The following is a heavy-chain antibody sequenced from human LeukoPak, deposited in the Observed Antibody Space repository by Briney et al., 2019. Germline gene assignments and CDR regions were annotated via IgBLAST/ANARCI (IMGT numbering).Heavy chain of an antibody. D-gene: IGHD3-10*01. V-gene: IGHV3-49*04. Sequence: GRSLRLSCTTSGFTFGDYAMSWVRQAPGKGLEWVGFIRSKAYGGTTQYAASLKGRFTISRDDSKTIAYLQMNSPKTEDTAVYYCTRVRSGNDFDYWGQGTLVTVSS. CDR1: GFTFGDYA. CDR3: TRVRSGNDFDY. J-gene: IGHJ4*02. CDR2: IRSKAYGGTT.